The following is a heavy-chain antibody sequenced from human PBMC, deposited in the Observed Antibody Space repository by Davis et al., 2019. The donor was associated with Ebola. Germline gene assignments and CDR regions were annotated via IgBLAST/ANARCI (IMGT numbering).Heavy chain of an antibody. CDR3: ARDGSGSYYNLYYYYYYGMDV. CDR2: IWYDGSNK. Sequence: GESLRLSCAASGFTFSSYGMHWVRQAPGKGLEWVAVIWYDGSNKYYADSVKGRFTISRDNSKNTLYLQMNSLRAEGTAVYYCARDGSGSYYNLYYYYYYGMDVWGQGTTVTVSS. V-gene: IGHV3-33*01. J-gene: IGHJ6*02. CDR1: GFTFSSYG. D-gene: IGHD3-10*01.